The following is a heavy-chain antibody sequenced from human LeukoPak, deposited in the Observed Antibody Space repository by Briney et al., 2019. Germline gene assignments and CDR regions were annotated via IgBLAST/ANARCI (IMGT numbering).Heavy chain of an antibody. CDR2: IYPGDSDT. D-gene: IGHD4-17*01. CDR1: GYSFTSYW. Sequence: GESLKISCRGSGYSFTSYWIGWVRQMPGKGLEWRGVIYPGDSDTRYSPSFQGQVTISADKSISTASLQWSSLKASDTAMYYCARRYGPYNWFDPWGQGTLVTVSS. V-gene: IGHV5-51*01. J-gene: IGHJ5*02. CDR3: ARRYGPYNWFDP.